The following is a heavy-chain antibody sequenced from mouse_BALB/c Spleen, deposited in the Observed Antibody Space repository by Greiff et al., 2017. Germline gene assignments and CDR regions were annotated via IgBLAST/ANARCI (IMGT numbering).Heavy chain of an antibody. J-gene: IGHJ3*01. CDR1: GFTFSDYY. Sequence: EVQRVESGGGLVKPGGSLKLSCAASGFTFSDYYMYWVRQTPEKRLEWVATISDGGSYTYYPDSVKGRFTISRDNAKNNLYLQMSSLKSEDTAMYYCARGGYGYDKGFAYWGQGTLVTVSA. CDR3: ARGGYGYDKGFAY. V-gene: IGHV5-4*02. D-gene: IGHD2-2*01. CDR2: ISDGGSYT.